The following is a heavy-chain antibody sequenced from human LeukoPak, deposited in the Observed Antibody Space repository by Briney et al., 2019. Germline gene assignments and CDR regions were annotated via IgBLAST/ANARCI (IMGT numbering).Heavy chain of an antibody. V-gene: IGHV4-34*01. CDR1: GASFSGYY. CDR2: INNSGTI. CDR3: ASSRGYTSGLWYHYMDV. Sequence: SETLSLTCGVFGASFSGYYWSWIRQPPGQGLEWIAEINNSGTINYNPSLKGRVTISIDTSKNQFSLRLSSVTAADTGVYYCASSRGYTSGLWYHYMDVWGKGTTVTVSS. J-gene: IGHJ6*03. D-gene: IGHD6-25*01.